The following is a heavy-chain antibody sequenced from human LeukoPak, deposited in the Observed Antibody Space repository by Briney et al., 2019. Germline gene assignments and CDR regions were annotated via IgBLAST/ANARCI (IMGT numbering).Heavy chain of an antibody. Sequence: PGGSLRLSRAASGFTFSTYSMNWVRQAPGKGLEWVSSINSSSSYKYYADSVKGRFTISRDNAKNSLYLQLNSLRAEDTAVYYCARDGIYYDGSGYNSYPGDYWGQGTLVTVSS. J-gene: IGHJ4*02. D-gene: IGHD3-22*01. V-gene: IGHV3-21*01. CDR1: GFTFSTYS. CDR2: INSSSSYK. CDR3: ARDGIYYDGSGYNSYPGDY.